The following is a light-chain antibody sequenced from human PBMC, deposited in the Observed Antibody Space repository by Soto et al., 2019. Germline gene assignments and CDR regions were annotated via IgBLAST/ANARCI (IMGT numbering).Light chain of an antibody. Sequence: DIQMAQSPSTLSASVGDRVTITCRASQSISSWLAWYQQKPGEAPNLLIYDASNLESGVPSRFSGSGSGTEFTLTISSLQPDDFATYYCQQYNSYQWTFGQGTKV. CDR1: QSISSW. CDR3: QQYNSYQWT. V-gene: IGKV1-5*01. J-gene: IGKJ1*01. CDR2: DAS.